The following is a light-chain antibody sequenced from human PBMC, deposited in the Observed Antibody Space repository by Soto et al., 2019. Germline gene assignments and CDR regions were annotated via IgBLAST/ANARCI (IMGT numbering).Light chain of an antibody. J-gene: IGKJ5*01. CDR2: AAS. V-gene: IGKV1-9*01. CDR1: QSISSY. CDR3: QQVNSYPFT. Sequence: DIQMTPSPSSLSASVVDRVTITCRASQSISSYLNWYQQKPGKAPKLLIYAASSLQSGVPSRFSGSGSGTEFTLTISSLQPEDFATYYCQQVNSYPFTFGQGTRLEIK.